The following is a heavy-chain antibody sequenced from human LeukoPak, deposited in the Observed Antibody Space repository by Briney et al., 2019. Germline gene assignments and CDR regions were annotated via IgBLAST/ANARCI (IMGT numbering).Heavy chain of an antibody. CDR3: ARDLGYSYGFLDY. V-gene: IGHV3-30-3*01. D-gene: IGHD5-18*01. CDR1: GFSLSRFA. J-gene: IGHJ4*02. CDR2: ISFDGSNK. Sequence: PGRSLRLSCAASGFSLSRFAMHWVRQAPGKGLQWVAVISFDGSNKYYADFVEGRFTISGDNSKNMLYLQMSSLRAEDTAVYFCARDLGYSYGFLDYWGQGTLVTVSS.